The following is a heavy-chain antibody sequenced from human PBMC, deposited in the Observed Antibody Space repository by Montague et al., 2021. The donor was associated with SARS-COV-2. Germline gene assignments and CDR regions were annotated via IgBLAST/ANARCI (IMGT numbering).Heavy chain of an antibody. D-gene: IGHD6-19*01. CDR1: GFSLSTSGMC. CDR2: IDWDDDK. V-gene: IGHV2-70*11. J-gene: IGHJ4*02. Sequence: PALVKPTQTLTLTCTFSGFSLSTSGMCVSWIRQPPGKALEWLARIDWDDDKYYSTSLETRLTISKDTSKNQVVLTMTNMDPVDTATYYCARNTPSVAFDYWGQGTLVTVSS. CDR3: ARNTPSVAFDY.